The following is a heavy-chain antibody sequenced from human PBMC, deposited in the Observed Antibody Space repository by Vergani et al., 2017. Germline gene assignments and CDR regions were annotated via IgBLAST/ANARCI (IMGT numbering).Heavy chain of an antibody. J-gene: IGHJ4*02. CDR1: GGSISSGAYY. CDR2: IYYSGST. Sequence: QVQLQESGPGLVKPSQTLSLTCTVSGGSISSGAYYWSWIRQPPGKGLEWIGYIYYSGSTYYNPSLKSRVTISVDTSKNQFSLKLSSVTAADTAVYYCASETRFGYSYGYRWGQGTLVTVSS. V-gene: IGHV4-30-4*01. D-gene: IGHD5-18*01. CDR3: ASETRFGYSYGYR.